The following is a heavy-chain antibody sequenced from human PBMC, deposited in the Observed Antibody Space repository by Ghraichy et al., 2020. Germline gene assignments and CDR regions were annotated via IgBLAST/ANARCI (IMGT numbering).Heavy chain of an antibody. J-gene: IGHJ4*02. CDR3: AKHPTSSPWGSYFDY. CDR2: ISGTGGST. D-gene: IGHD7-27*01. CDR1: GFTFSSYA. V-gene: IGHV3-23*01. Sequence: GGSLRLSCAASGFTFSSYAMSWVRQAPGKGLEWVSTISGTGGSTYYADSVRGRFTISRDSSKNTLFLQMNSLRADDTAVYYCAKHPTSSPWGSYFDYWGQGTLVTVSS.